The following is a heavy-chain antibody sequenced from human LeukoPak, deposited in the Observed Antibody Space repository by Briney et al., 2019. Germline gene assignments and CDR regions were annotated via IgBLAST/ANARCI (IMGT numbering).Heavy chain of an antibody. CDR1: GGSISSSSYY. D-gene: IGHD1-7*01. CDR3: ARTPWLELRCPFGP. V-gene: IGHV4-39*07. J-gene: IGHJ5*02. CDR2: IYYSGST. Sequence: SETLSLTCTVSGGSISSSSYYWGWIRQPPGKGLEWIGSIYYSGSTYYNPSLKSRVTISVDTSKNQFSLKLSSVTAADTAVYYCARTPWLELRCPFGPWGQGTLVTVSS.